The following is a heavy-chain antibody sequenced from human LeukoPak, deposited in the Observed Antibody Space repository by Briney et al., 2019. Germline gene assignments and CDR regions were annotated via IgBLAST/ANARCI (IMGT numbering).Heavy chain of an antibody. V-gene: IGHV4-34*01. D-gene: IGHD2-21*02. CDR2: VNSRGSA. J-gene: IGHJ4*02. Sequence: SETLSLTCAAHGGSFSGYYWTWIRQSPGKGMEWIGEVNSRGSANYSPSLTSRVTISVDTSKNQFSLRLTSVTAADAGVYYCARDAFCLNGVCYSGRYDYWGQGILVSVSS. CDR1: GGSFSGYY. CDR3: ARDAFCLNGVCYSGRYDY.